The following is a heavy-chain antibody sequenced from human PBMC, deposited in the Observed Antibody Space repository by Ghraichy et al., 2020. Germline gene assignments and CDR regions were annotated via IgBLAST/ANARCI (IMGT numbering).Heavy chain of an antibody. CDR2: ISPYTVNT. CDR3: AREHSSGWFDY. V-gene: IGHV1-18*04. CDR1: GYTFSSYTFATYG. Sequence: ASVKVSCKTSGYTFSSYTFATYGITWVRQAPGQGLEWMGWISPYTVNTNYAQKLQGRVTMTTDTSTSTVYMELRSLRSDDTAVYYCAREHSSGWFDYWGQGTLVTVSS. D-gene: IGHD6-19*01. J-gene: IGHJ4*02.